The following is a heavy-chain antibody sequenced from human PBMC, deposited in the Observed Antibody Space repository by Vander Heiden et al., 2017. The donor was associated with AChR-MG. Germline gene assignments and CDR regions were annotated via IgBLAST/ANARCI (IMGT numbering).Heavy chain of an antibody. V-gene: IGHV3-53*01. Sequence: EVQLVESGGGLVQPGGSLRLSCPASGFSVSNNYMVWVRQPPGGGLDWLSVIYSGGSTYYADFLKGRFTISRDNSKNTLFLQMNSLRAEDTAIYYCATKRGYHYGVDYWGQGTLVTVSS. J-gene: IGHJ4*02. D-gene: IGHD3-10*01. CDR3: ATKRGYHYGVDY. CDR2: IYSGGST. CDR1: GFSVSNNY.